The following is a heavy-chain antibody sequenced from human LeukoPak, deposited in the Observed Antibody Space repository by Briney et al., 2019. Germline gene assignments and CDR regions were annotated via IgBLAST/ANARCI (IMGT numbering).Heavy chain of an antibody. J-gene: IGHJ4*02. CDR2: INGHGDAT. CDR1: GFTFSDYS. Sequence: GGSLSLSCAAAGFTFSDYSMNWVRQAPGKGPEWVSYINGHGDATYYADSVEGRFSISRDNAKKSLYLQMDSLRAEDTAVYYCARDLPRGYSCDYWGQGTLVTVSS. D-gene: IGHD5-18*01. V-gene: IGHV3-48*01. CDR3: ARDLPRGYSCDY.